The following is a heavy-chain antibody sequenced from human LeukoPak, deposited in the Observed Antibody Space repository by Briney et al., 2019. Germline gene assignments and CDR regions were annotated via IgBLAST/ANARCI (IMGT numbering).Heavy chain of an antibody. CDR3: ARDYDSYGLFDY. V-gene: IGHV1-2*02. D-gene: IGHD5-18*01. CDR1: GYTFTGYY. Sequence: ASVKVSCKASGYTFTGYYMHWVRQAPGQGLEWMGWINPNSGGTNYAQKFQGRVTMTRDTSISTAYMELSRLRSDDTAVYYCARDYDSYGLFDYWGQGTLVTVSS. J-gene: IGHJ4*02. CDR2: INPNSGGT.